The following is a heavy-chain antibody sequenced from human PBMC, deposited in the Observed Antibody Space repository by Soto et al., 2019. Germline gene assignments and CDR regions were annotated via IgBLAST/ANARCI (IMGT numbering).Heavy chain of an antibody. Sequence: SVKVSCKASGGTFSSYTISWVRQAPGQGLEWMGRIIPILGIANYAQKFQGRVTITADKSTSTAYMELSSLRSEDTAVYYCAREGVIAARPENWFDPWGQGTLVTVSS. J-gene: IGHJ5*02. D-gene: IGHD6-6*01. CDR3: AREGVIAARPENWFDP. CDR1: GGTFSSYT. CDR2: IIPILGIA. V-gene: IGHV1-69*04.